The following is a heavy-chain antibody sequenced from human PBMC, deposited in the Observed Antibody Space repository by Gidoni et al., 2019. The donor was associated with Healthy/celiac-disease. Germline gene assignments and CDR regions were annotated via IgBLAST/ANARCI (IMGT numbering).Heavy chain of an antibody. J-gene: IGHJ4*02. CDR1: GGSFSGYY. CDR3: ARVPHIVVVTAPDY. V-gene: IGHV4-34*01. D-gene: IGHD2-21*02. CDR2: INHSGST. Sequence: VQLQQWGAGLLKPSETLSLTCAVYGGSFSGYYWSWIRQPPRKGLEWIGEINHSGSTNYNPSLKSRVTISVDTSKNQFSLKLSSVTAADTAVYYCARVPHIVVVTAPDYWGQGTLVTVSS.